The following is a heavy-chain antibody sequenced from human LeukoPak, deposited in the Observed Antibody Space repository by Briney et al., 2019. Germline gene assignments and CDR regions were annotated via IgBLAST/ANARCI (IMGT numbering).Heavy chain of an antibody. CDR2: VNHSGST. Sequence: SETLSLTCAVYGGSFSDYWWTWIRQSPGKGLEWIGEVNHSGSTNYNPSLKSRVTISLDTSKNQFSLKVKSVTAADTAVYYCARVRRFGAGQDYWGQGTLVTFSS. CDR1: GGSFSDYW. J-gene: IGHJ4*02. CDR3: ARVRRFGAGQDY. D-gene: IGHD3-16*01. V-gene: IGHV4-34*01.